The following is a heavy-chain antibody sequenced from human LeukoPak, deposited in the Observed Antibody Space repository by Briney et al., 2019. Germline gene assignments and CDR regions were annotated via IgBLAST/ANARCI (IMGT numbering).Heavy chain of an antibody. CDR3: AKDLRFGDSPGNRFDY. V-gene: IGHV3-23*01. CDR1: GFTFTGYA. Sequence: GGSLRLSCAASGFTFTGYAMTWVRQAPRKGLEWVAAISGSGGSTYYADSVKGRFTISRDNSKNTPYLEMNSLRAEDTAVYYCAKDLRFGDSPGNRFDYWGQGTLVTVSS. D-gene: IGHD3-10*01. CDR2: ISGSGGST. J-gene: IGHJ4*02.